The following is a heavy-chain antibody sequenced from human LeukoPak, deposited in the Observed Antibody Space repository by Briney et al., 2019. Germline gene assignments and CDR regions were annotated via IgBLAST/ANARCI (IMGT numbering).Heavy chain of an antibody. Sequence: GESLKISCKGFGYSFTSYWIGWVRQLPGKGLEWMGIIYPADSDTRYSPSFQGQVTISADKSISTAYLQWSSLKASDTAMYYCARHEVVTATLDYWGQGTLVTVS. D-gene: IGHD2-21*02. CDR1: GYSFTSYW. J-gene: IGHJ4*02. V-gene: IGHV5-51*01. CDR2: IYPADSDT. CDR3: ARHEVVTATLDY.